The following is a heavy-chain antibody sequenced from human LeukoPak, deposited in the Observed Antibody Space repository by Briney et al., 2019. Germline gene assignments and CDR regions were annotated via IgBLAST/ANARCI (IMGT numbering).Heavy chain of an antibody. J-gene: IGHJ4*02. CDR2: IYYSGST. V-gene: IGHV4-59*01. CDR1: GVSISSYY. CDR3: ARYCSSTSCYFFDS. D-gene: IGHD2-2*01. Sequence: PSETLSLTCTVSGVSISSYYWSWIRQPPGKGLEWIGYIYYSGSTNYNPSLKSRVTISVDTSKNQSSLKLSSVTAADTAVYYCARYCSSTSCYFFDSWGQGTLVTVSS.